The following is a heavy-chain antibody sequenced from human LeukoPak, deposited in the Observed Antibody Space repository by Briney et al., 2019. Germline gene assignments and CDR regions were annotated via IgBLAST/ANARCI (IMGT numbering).Heavy chain of an antibody. J-gene: IGHJ4*02. CDR2: IIPIFGTA. D-gene: IGHD3-3*02. CDR3: ARVVSSFLQS. CDR1: GGTFSSYA. V-gene: IGHV1-69*13. Sequence: SVKVSCKASGGTFSSYAISWVRQAPGQGLEWMGEIIPIFGTANYAQKFQGRVTITADESTSTAYMELSSLRSEDTAVYYCARVVSSFLQSWGQGSLVTVSS.